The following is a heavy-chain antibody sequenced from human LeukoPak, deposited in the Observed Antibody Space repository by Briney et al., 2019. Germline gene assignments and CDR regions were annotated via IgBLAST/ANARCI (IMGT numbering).Heavy chain of an antibody. V-gene: IGHV3-64*01. CDR1: GFNFRSYA. Sequence: GGSLRLSCAASGFNFRSYAMHWVRQAPGKGLEHVSAISSKGGSTYYANSVKGRFTISRDNSKNTLYLQMGSLRAEDMAVYYCARFDSDFDYWGQGTLVTVSS. J-gene: IGHJ4*02. CDR3: ARFDSDFDY. CDR2: ISSKGGST. D-gene: IGHD2-21*01.